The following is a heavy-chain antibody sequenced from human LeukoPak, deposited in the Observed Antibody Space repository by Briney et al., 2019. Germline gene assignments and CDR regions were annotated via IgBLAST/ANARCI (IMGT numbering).Heavy chain of an antibody. D-gene: IGHD5-12*01. J-gene: IGHJ3*02. Sequence: GGSLRLSCAASGFTVSSNYMSWVRQAPGKGLEWVSVIYSGGSTYYADSVKGRFTSSRDNSKNTLYLQMNSLRAEDTAVYYCARGLPLVATDLDAFDIWGQGTMVAVSS. V-gene: IGHV3-53*01. CDR2: IYSGGST. CDR3: ARGLPLVATDLDAFDI. CDR1: GFTVSSNY.